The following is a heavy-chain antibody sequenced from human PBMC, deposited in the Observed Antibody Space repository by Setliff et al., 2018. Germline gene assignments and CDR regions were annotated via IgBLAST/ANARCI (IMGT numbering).Heavy chain of an antibody. V-gene: IGHV1-18*01. CDR2: INNYSFKT. CDR3: AISTLSLCSGGNCPNAFDI. D-gene: IGHD2-15*01. Sequence: ASVKVSCKTSGYTFTNYGITWVRQAPGQGLEWMGWINNYSFKTNYPQKFLGRVTMTTDTSTTTAYMELRSLTSEDTAVHYCAISTLSLCSGGNCPNAFDIWGQGTLVT. CDR1: GYTFTNYG. J-gene: IGHJ3*02.